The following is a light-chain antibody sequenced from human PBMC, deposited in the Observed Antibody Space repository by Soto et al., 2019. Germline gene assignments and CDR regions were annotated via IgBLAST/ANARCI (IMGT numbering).Light chain of an antibody. CDR1: QGISNY. CDR2: GAS. J-gene: IGKJ2*01. V-gene: IGKV1-17*03. CDR3: LQHNAYPFT. Sequence: DIQMTQSPSAMSASVGDRVTITCRASQGISNYLAWFQQKPGQGPKRLIYGASNLQNGVPPRFSGSGSETEFTLTISNLQPEDIATYYCLQHNAYPFTFGQGTKLEIK.